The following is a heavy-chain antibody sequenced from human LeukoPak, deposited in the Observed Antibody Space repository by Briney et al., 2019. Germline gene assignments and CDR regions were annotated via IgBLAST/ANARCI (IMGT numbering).Heavy chain of an antibody. D-gene: IGHD1-1*01. V-gene: IGHV3-30-3*01. CDR2: ISYDGSNK. J-gene: IGHJ6*02. CDR1: GFTFSSYA. CDR3: ARETGKRGMDV. Sequence: GRSLRLSCAASGFTFSSYAMHWVRQAPGKGLEWVAVISYDGSNKYYADSVKGRFTISRDNSKNTLYLQMNSLRAEDTAVYYCARETGKRGMDVWGQGTTVTVSS.